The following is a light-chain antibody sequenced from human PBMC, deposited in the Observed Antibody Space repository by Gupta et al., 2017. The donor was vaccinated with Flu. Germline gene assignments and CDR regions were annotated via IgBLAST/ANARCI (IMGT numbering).Light chain of an antibody. J-gene: IGKJ2*03. CDR2: KAS. Sequence: DIQMTQSPSTLSASVGDRVTITCRASQSISSWLAWYQQKPGKAPKLLIYKASSLESGVPSRFSGSGSGTEFTLTISSLQPDDFATYYCQQYKSYVYSFGQGTKLEIK. CDR3: QQYKSYVYS. CDR1: QSISSW. V-gene: IGKV1-5*03.